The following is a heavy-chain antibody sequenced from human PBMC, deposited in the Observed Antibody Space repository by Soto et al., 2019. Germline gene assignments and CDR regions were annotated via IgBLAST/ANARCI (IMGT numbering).Heavy chain of an antibody. CDR1: GFTFSSYY. D-gene: IGHD5-12*01. Sequence: EVQILESGGDLVQPGGSLRLSCVASGFTFSSYYMHWVCQAPGKGLERVSSIRESGGSSYYADSVKGRFTISRDNSKNTLYLQMNSLRDEDTDVYYCVRGGYERPDYWGQGTLVTVSS. CDR2: IRESGGSS. J-gene: IGHJ4*02. CDR3: VRGGYERPDY. V-gene: IGHV3-23*01.